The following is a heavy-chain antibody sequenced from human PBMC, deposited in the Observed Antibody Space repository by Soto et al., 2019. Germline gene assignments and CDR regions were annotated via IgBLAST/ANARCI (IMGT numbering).Heavy chain of an antibody. D-gene: IGHD2-21*02. Sequence: PGESLKISCKGSGYSFTSYWIGWVRQMPGKGLEWMGIIYPGDSDTRYSPSFQGQVAISADKSISTAYLQWSSLKASDTAMYYCARLDCGGDCYLGFDIWGQGTMVTVSS. CDR1: GYSFTSYW. J-gene: IGHJ3*02. CDR2: IYPGDSDT. V-gene: IGHV5-51*01. CDR3: ARLDCGGDCYLGFDI.